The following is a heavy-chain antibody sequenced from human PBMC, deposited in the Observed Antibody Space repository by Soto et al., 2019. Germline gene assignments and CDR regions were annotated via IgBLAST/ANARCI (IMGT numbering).Heavy chain of an antibody. Sequence: PSETLCLSCGFSVGTVASSHWWSWFRQSPGGGLEWIGNVYHTGDTNFNPSLQSRVTISVDKSNNQFSLRLNSLTAADTAVYFCAREIVTAGGNNYFDPWGPGTLVTVSS. V-gene: IGHV4-4*02. CDR3: AREIVTAGGNNYFDP. CDR1: VGTVASSHW. J-gene: IGHJ5*02. CDR2: VYHTGDT. D-gene: IGHD2-21*02.